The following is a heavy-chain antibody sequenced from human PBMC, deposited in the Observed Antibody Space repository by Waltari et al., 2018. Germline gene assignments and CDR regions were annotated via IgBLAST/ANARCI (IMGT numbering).Heavy chain of an antibody. D-gene: IGHD3-16*01. Sequence: QVQLVQSGAEVTTPGSSVQVSCKASGGTFSSYALRWVRQAPGQGLEWMGGSIPILGRANYAQKFQGRVTITADESTSTAYMELSSLRSEDTAVYYCAREGITSHYYYYYRDVWGKGTTVTVSS. J-gene: IGHJ6*03. CDR2: SIPILGRA. CDR1: GGTFSSYA. CDR3: AREGITSHYYYYYRDV. V-gene: IGHV1-69*11.